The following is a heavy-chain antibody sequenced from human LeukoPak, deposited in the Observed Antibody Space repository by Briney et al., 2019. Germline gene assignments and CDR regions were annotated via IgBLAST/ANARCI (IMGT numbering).Heavy chain of an antibody. CDR2: INPNSGGT. J-gene: IGHJ6*03. Sequence: ASVKVSCKASGYTFTGHYMHWVRQAPGQGLEWMGRINPNSGGTNYAQKFQDRVTMTRDTSISTAYMELSRLRSDDTAVYYCAGLGKSSGYYPGLDYYYMDVWGKGTTVTVSS. V-gene: IGHV1-2*06. CDR1: GYTFTGHY. D-gene: IGHD3-22*01. CDR3: AGLGKSSGYYPGLDYYYMDV.